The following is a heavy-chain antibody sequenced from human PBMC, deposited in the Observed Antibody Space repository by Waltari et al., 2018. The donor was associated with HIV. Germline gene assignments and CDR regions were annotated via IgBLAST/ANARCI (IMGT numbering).Heavy chain of an antibody. D-gene: IGHD3-22*01. J-gene: IGHJ5*02. CDR1: GYTFSDYY. CDR3: ARVFRGIVHYLDSRLGH. V-gene: IGHV1-2*02. Sequence: QVQLVQSGAEVKNPGASVKVSCKSSGYTFSDYYMHWVRQAPGQGLEWMGWINPNSGGTRYAEKFQGRVTMTRDTSISTAYMEFTSLRSDDRAMYYCARVFRGIVHYLDSRLGHWGQGTLLTVSS. CDR2: INPNSGGT.